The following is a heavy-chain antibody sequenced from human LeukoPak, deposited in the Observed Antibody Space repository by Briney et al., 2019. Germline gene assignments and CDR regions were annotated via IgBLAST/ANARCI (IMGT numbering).Heavy chain of an antibody. J-gene: IGHJ6*02. Sequence: GGSLRLSCTGSGFIFGDHAMGWVRRAPGNGLEWVGFIRSKAFSATTDYAAAVKGRFTISRDDSQCIDYLQMDSLKTEDTGVYYCTRGPIQLWIRNGMDVWGQGTTVTVSS. CDR3: TRGPIQLWIRNGMDV. CDR1: GFIFGDHA. V-gene: IGHV3-49*04. D-gene: IGHD5-18*01. CDR2: IRSKAFSATT.